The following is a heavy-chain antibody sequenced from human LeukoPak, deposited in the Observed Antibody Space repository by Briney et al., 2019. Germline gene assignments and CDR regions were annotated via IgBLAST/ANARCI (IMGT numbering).Heavy chain of an antibody. CDR2: ISAYDGNT. CDR1: VSTFTSYG. V-gene: IGHV1-18*01. Sequence: ASVKVSCKASVSTFTSYGISWVRQAPGQGLEWMGWISAYDGNTNYAQKLQGRVTMTTDTSTTTAYMELRSLRTDDTAVYYGARRASPVDPWGQGTLVIVSS. CDR3: ARRASPVDP. J-gene: IGHJ5*02.